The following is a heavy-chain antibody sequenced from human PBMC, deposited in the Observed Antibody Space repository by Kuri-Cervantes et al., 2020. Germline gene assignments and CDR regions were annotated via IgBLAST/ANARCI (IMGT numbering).Heavy chain of an antibody. CDR2: SNAGNGNT. CDR1: GYTLTSYA. Sequence: ASVKVSCKASGYTLTSYAMHWVRQAPGQRLEWMGWSNAGNGNTKYSQEFQGRVTITRDTSASTAYMELSSLRSEDMAVYYCARVIYVRQQLVRGRRSNWFDPWGQGTLVTVSS. J-gene: IGHJ5*02. V-gene: IGHV1-3*02. CDR3: ARVIYVRQQLVRGRRSNWFDP. D-gene: IGHD6-13*01.